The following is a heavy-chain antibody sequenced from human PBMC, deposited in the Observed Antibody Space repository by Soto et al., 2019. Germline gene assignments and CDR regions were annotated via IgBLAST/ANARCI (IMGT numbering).Heavy chain of an antibody. CDR3: ARLGYYDSSGRGGHWFDP. CDR2: IIPIFGTA. CDR1: GGTFSSYA. J-gene: IGHJ5*02. V-gene: IGHV1-69*01. D-gene: IGHD3-22*01. Sequence: QVPLVQSGAEVKKPGSSVKVSCKASGGTFSSYAISWVRQAPGQGLEWMGGIIPIFGTANYAQKFQGRVTITTDESTSTAYMELSSLRSEDTAVYYCARLGYYDSSGRGGHWFDPWGQGTLVTVSS.